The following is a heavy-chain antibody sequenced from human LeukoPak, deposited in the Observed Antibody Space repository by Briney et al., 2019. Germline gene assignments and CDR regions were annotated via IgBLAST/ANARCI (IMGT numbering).Heavy chain of an antibody. CDR3: ARGEYTYGYDY. V-gene: IGHV1-2*02. D-gene: IGHD5-18*01. Sequence: ASVKVSCKASGYTFTGYYMHWVRQAPGQGLERMGWINPNSGGTNSAQKFQGRVTMTRDTSISTAYMELSRLTSDDTAVYYCARGEYTYGYDYWGQGTLVTVSS. CDR2: INPNSGGT. CDR1: GYTFTGYY. J-gene: IGHJ4*02.